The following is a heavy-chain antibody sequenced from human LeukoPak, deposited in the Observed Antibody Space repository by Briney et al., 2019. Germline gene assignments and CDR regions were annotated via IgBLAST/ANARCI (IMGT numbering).Heavy chain of an antibody. CDR2: IYYSGST. V-gene: IGHV4-59*01. CDR3: ARGEDYYDSSGYFDY. CDR1: GGSISSYY. J-gene: IGHJ4*02. D-gene: IGHD3-22*01. Sequence: PSETLSLTCTVSGGSISSYYWSWIRQPPGKGLEWIGYIYYSGSTNYNPSLKSRVTISVDTSKNQLSLKLSSVTAADTAVYYCARGEDYYDSSGYFDYWGQGTLVTVSS.